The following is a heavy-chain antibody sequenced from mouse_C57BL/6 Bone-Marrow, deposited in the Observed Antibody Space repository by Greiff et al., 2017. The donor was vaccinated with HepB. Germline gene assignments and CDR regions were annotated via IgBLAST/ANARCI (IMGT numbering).Heavy chain of an antibody. V-gene: IGHV1-66*01. CDR1: GYSFTSYY. Sequence: VKLVESGPELVKPGASVKISCKASGYSFTSYYIHWVKQRPGQGLEWIGWIYPGSGNTKYNEKFKGKATLTADTSSSTAYMQLSSLTSEDSAVYYCARDEYYGSYYFDYWGQGTTLTVSS. CDR3: ARDEYYGSYYFDY. J-gene: IGHJ2*01. D-gene: IGHD1-1*01. CDR2: IYPGSGNT.